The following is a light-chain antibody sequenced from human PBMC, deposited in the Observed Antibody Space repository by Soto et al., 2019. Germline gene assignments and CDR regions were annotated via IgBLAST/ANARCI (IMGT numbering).Light chain of an antibody. Sequence: QSVLTQPPSASGSPGQPVAISCTGTSXDVGGYNYVSWYQQHPGKAPKLMIYEVNKRPSGVPDRFSGSKSGNTASLTVSGLQAEDEADYYCSSYAGSSNVFGTGTKVTVL. V-gene: IGLV2-8*01. CDR2: EVN. J-gene: IGLJ1*01. CDR1: SXDVGGYNY. CDR3: SSYAGSSNV.